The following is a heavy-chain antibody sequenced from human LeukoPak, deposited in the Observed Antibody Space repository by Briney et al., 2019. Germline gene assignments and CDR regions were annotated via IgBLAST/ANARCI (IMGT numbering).Heavy chain of an antibody. CDR2: ISAYNGNT. CDR3: ARVYQWELLGIDAFDV. J-gene: IGHJ3*01. V-gene: IGHV1-18*01. Sequence: ASVKVSCKASGYTFTSYGISWVRQAPGQGLEWMGWISAYNGNTNYAQKLQGRVTMTTDTSTSTAYMELRSLRSNDTAVYYCARVYQWELLGIDAFDVWGQGTMVTVSS. D-gene: IGHD1-26*01. CDR1: GYTFTSYG.